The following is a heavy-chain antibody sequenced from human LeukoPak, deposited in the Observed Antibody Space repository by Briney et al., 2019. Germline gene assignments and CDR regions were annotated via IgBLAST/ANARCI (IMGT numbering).Heavy chain of an antibody. Sequence: SVKVSCKASGGTFSSYAIRWVRQAPGQGLEWMGRIIPILGIANYAQKFQGRVTITADKSTSTAYMELSSLRSEDTAVYYCARDLYSGSYSSDYYYGMDVWGQGTTVTVSS. J-gene: IGHJ6*02. CDR1: GGTFSSYA. CDR3: ARDLYSGSYSSDYYYGMDV. D-gene: IGHD1-26*01. V-gene: IGHV1-69*04. CDR2: IIPILGIA.